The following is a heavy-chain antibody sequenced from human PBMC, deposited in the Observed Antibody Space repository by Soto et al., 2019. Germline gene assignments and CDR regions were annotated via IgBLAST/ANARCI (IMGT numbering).Heavy chain of an antibody. CDR2: IYYSGST. CDR3: ARDIDSSGYSTWFDP. J-gene: IGHJ5*02. D-gene: IGHD3-22*01. V-gene: IGHV4-31*03. Sequence: PSETLSLTCTVSGGSISSGGYYWSWIRQHPGKGLEWIGYIYYSGSTYYNPSLKSRVTISVDTSKNQFSLKLSSVTAADTAVYYCARDIDSSGYSTWFDPWGQGTLVTVSS. CDR1: GGSISSGGYY.